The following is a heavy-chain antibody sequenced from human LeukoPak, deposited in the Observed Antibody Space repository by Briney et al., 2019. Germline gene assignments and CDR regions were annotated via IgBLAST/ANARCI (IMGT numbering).Heavy chain of an antibody. D-gene: IGHD3-22*01. CDR2: INPNSGGT. V-gene: IGHV1-2*02. J-gene: IGHJ5*02. CDR1: GYTFTGYY. Sequence: GASVKVSCKASGYTFTGYYMHWVRQAPGQGLEWMGWINPNSGGTNYAQKFQGRVTMTRDTSISTAYMELSRLRSDDTAVYYCARGYYYDSGGYYFPVAWFDPWGQGTLVTVSS. CDR3: ARGYYYDSGGYYFPVAWFDP.